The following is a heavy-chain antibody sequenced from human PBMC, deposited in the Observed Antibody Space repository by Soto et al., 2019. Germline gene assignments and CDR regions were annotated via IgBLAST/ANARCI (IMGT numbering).Heavy chain of an antibody. Sequence: SLRLSCAASGFTFDDYAMHWVRQVPGKGLEWVSGISWNGGHIDYADSVKGRFTISRDNAKNSLFLQMNSLRPEDTALYFCAKDPDATPWYYFDYWGQGTLVTVSS. CDR1: GFTFDDYA. CDR2: ISWNGGHI. CDR3: AKDPDATPWYYFDY. V-gene: IGHV3-9*01. D-gene: IGHD2-15*01. J-gene: IGHJ4*02.